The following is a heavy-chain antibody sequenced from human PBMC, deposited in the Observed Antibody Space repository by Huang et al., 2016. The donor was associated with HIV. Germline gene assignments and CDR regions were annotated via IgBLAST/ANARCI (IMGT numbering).Heavy chain of an antibody. CDR2: IIPIFGTV. J-gene: IGHJ5*02. CDR1: GGTFSSYA. CDR3: ARTAYSYGFRQGYNWFDP. Sequence: QVLLVQSGAEVRKPGSSVKVSCTAFGGTFSSYAISWVRQAPGQGLEWMGGIIPIFGTVNYTQKFQGRVTITVDESTNTGYMELTRLTSEDTAVYYCARTAYSYGFRQGYNWFDPWGQGTPVTVSS. D-gene: IGHD5-18*01. V-gene: IGHV1-69*13.